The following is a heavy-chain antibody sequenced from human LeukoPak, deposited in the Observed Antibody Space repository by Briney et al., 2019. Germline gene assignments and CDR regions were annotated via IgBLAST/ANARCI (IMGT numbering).Heavy chain of an antibody. CDR1: GYSFTSHS. D-gene: IGHD4-17*01. Sequence: ASVKVSCKASGYSFTSHSMHWVRQAPGQRLEWMGWINAGSGDTKYSQRFQGRVTITRDTSANTAYMELSSLRFEDTAVYYCARETSVTQNDAFDIWGQGTMVTVSS. CDR3: ARETSVTQNDAFDI. J-gene: IGHJ3*02. V-gene: IGHV1-3*01. CDR2: INAGSGDT.